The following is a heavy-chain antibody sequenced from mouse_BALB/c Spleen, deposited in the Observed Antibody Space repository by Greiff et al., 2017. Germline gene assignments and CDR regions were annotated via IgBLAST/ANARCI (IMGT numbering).Heavy chain of an antibody. Sequence: VQLQQSGPELVRPGVSVKISCKGSGYTFTDYAMHWVKQSHAKSLEWIGVINTYSGNTNYNQKFKGKATMTVDKSSSTAYMELARLTSEDSAIYYCARSIYYGNYYAMDYWGQGTSVTVSS. J-gene: IGHJ4*01. D-gene: IGHD2-1*01. CDR1: GYTFTDYA. CDR3: ARSIYYGNYYAMDY. CDR2: INTYSGNT. V-gene: IGHV1-67*01.